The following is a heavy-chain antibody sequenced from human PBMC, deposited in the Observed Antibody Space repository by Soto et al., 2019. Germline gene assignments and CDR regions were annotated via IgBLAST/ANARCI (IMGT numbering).Heavy chain of an antibody. V-gene: IGHV4-59*02. CDR1: GDSVTSYY. CDR3: ARGVLRYYYYGMDV. CDR2: IYSSGST. J-gene: IGHJ6*02. Sequence: QLQLQESGPGLVKPSETLSLVCSVSGDSVTSYYWSWIRQPPGKGLEWIGYIYSSGSTIYNPSLESRVTISLDTSKNQVSLRLSSVTAADTAIYYCARGVLRYYYYGMDVWGHGTTVTVSS.